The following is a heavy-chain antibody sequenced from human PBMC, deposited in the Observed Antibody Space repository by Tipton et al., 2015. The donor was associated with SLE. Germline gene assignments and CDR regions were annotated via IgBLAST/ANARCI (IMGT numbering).Heavy chain of an antibody. CDR2: IYYTGTT. D-gene: IGHD6-19*01. J-gene: IGHJ4*02. CDR1: GGSINTGGYY. Sequence: TLSLTCTVSGGSINTGGYYWSWIRQLPGKGLEWIGYIYYTGTTYYNPSVKSRVTISLDTSKNQFSLKLSSVTAADTAVYYCAKTVAGAAYLFDLWGQGTLVTVSS. V-gene: IGHV4-31*03. CDR3: AKTVAGAAYLFDL.